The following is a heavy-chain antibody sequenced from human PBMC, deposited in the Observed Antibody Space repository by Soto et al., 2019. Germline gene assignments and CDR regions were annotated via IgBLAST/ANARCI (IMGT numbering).Heavy chain of an antibody. CDR1: ALPFSSHA. CDR3: VKGQRTRQELFDY. Sequence: PGGSLIHSSSVSALPFSSHAMRLVRQDPGKGLEYVSAISSNGGSTYYADSVKGRFTISRDNSKNTLYLQMSSLRAEDTAVYYCVKGQRTRQELFDYLVQGTLVTVS. V-gene: IGHV3-64D*06. D-gene: IGHD1-26*01. CDR2: ISSNGGST. J-gene: IGHJ4*02.